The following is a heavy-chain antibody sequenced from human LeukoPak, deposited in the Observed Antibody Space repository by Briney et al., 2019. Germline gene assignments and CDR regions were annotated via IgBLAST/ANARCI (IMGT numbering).Heavy chain of an antibody. V-gene: IGHV3-49*04. D-gene: IGHD3-9*01. J-gene: IGHJ5*02. Sequence: GRSLRLSCTTSGFTFGDYAMSWVRQAPGKALEWVGFIRSKPYGGTTEYAASVKGRFTISRDDSKSIAYLQMNSLKTEDTAVYYCTRRVLRYPSGFDPWGQGTLVTVSS. CDR1: GFTFGDYA. CDR3: TRRVLRYPSGFDP. CDR2: IRSKPYGGTT.